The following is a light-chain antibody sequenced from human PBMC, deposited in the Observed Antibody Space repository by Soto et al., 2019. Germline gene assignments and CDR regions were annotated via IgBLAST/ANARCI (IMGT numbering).Light chain of an antibody. Sequence: QSVLTQPPSVSGAPGQRGTISCTGSSSNIGTGYDVHWYQQFPGTAPKLLIYGNNNRPSGVPDRFSGSKSGTSASLAITGLQAEDEADYYCQSYDSRLSGYVFGTGTKLTVL. CDR2: GNN. J-gene: IGLJ1*01. CDR1: SSNIGTGYD. CDR3: QSYDSRLSGYV. V-gene: IGLV1-40*01.